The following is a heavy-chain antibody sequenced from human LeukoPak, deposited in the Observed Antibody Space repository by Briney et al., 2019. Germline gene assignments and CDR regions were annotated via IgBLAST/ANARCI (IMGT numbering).Heavy chain of an antibody. CDR2: INSDGYST. D-gene: IGHD3-16*01. J-gene: IGHJ4*02. Sequence: GGSLRLSCAASGFTFSGYWMHWVRQAPGKGLAWVSRINSDGYSTSYADSVKGRLTISRDNAKNTLYLQMHSLRAQDTAVYYCARATWGSYFDYWGQGTLVTDSS. CDR3: ARATWGSYFDY. V-gene: IGHV3-74*01. CDR1: GFTFSGYW.